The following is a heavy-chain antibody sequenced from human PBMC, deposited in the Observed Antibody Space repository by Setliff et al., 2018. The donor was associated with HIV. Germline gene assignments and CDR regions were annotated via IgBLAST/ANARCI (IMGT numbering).Heavy chain of an antibody. Sequence: ASVQVSCKASGYIFSTYGISWVRQAPGQGLEWMGLISASNGNTHYAQKVQGRVTLTTDTSTNTAYMELRSLRSDDAAVYYCAKTTPQPHYYYYVDVWGKGTTVTVSS. CDR3: AKTTPQPHYYYYVDV. J-gene: IGHJ6*03. CDR1: GYIFSTYG. V-gene: IGHV1-18*01. D-gene: IGHD4-17*01. CDR2: ISASNGNT.